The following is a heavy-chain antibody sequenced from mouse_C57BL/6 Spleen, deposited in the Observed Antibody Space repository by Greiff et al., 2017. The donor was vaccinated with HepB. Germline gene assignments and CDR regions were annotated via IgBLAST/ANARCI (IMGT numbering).Heavy chain of an antibody. V-gene: IGHV1-81*01. CDR1: GYTFTSYG. CDR2: IDPRSGNT. D-gene: IGHD2-4*01. CDR3: ARYKIPSLYYDYDAGCFAY. Sequence: QVHVKQSGAELARPGASVKLSCKASGYTFTSYGISWVKQRTGQGLEWIGEIDPRSGNTYYNEKFKGKATLTADTSSSTAYMALRSLTSADSAIYFCARYKIPSLYYDYDAGCFAYWGQGTLVTVSA. J-gene: IGHJ3*01.